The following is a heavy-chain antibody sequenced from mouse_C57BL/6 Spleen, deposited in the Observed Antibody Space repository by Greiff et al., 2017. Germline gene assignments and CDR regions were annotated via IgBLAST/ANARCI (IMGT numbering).Heavy chain of an antibody. CDR2: IHPNSGST. V-gene: IGHV1-64*01. Sequence: QVQLQQSGAELVKPGASVKLSCKASGYTFTSYWMHWVKQRPGQGLEWIGMIHPNSGSTNYNEKFKSKATLTVDKSSSTAYMQLSSLTSEDSAVYYCAKDSSYWYFDVWGTGTTVTVSS. CDR3: AKDSSYWYFDV. CDR1: GYTFTSYW. J-gene: IGHJ1*03. D-gene: IGHD1-1*01.